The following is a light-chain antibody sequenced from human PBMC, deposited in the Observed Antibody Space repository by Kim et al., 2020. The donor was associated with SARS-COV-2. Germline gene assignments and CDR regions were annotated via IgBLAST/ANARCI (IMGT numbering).Light chain of an antibody. J-gene: IGLJ2*01. CDR2: GEK. Sequence: AVGQKVMIRCQENSRSSYYKSGYQQKPGQAPVIVMKGEKHRPSGIPDRFSGSSSGNTASLTITGAQAEDEADYYCQARDSSGKHLIFGGGTQLTVL. CDR3: QARDSSGKHLI. V-gene: IGLV3-19*01. CDR1: SRSSYY.